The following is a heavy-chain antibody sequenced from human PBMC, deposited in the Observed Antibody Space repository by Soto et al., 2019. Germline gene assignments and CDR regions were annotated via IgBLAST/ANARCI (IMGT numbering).Heavy chain of an antibody. D-gene: IGHD2-2*01. Sequence: QVQLQESGPGLVKPSETLSLTCTVSGGSVSSSSYYWSWIRQPPGKGLEWIGYIYYSRSTNYNPSLKSRVTISVDTSKNQFSLQLSSVTAADTAVYYCARDLFPGHQYYYGMDVWGQGTTVTVSS. J-gene: IGHJ6*02. CDR1: GGSVSSSSYY. CDR2: IYYSRST. CDR3: ARDLFPGHQYYYGMDV. V-gene: IGHV4-61*01.